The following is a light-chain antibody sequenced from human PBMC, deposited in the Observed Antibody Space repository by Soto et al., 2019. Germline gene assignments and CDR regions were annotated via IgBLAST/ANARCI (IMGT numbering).Light chain of an antibody. CDR2: GVS. CDR3: QQYNNWHPWT. V-gene: IGKV3-15*01. CDR1: QSVSVN. Sequence: EILMTQSPGTLSVSPGERATLSCRASQSVSVNLAWYQQKPGQAPRLIIYGVSTRANGIPARFSGSESGTEFTLTISSLQSEDYAFYYCQQYNNWHPWTFGQGTKVDIK. J-gene: IGKJ1*01.